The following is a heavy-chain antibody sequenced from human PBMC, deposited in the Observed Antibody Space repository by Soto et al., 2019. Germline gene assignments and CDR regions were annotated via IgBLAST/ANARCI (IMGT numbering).Heavy chain of an antibody. Sequence: EVQLVESGGGLVKPGGSLRLSCAASGFTFSNAWMSWVRQAPGKGLEWVGRIKSKTDGGTTDYAAPVKGRFTISRDDSKNTLYLQMNSLKTEDTAVYYCTTLTSFLEWIDMDVWGKGTTVTVSS. V-gene: IGHV3-15*01. CDR1: GFTFSNAW. CDR3: TTLTSFLEWIDMDV. CDR2: IKSKTDGGTT. D-gene: IGHD3-3*01. J-gene: IGHJ6*03.